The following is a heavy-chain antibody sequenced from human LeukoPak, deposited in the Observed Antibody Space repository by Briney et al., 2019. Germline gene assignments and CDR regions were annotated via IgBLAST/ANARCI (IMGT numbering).Heavy chain of an antibody. J-gene: IGHJ4*02. V-gene: IGHV4-34*01. D-gene: IGHD3-3*01. CDR1: GGSFSGYY. CDR3: ARRKRYDFWSGYGFDY. Sequence: PSETLSLTCAVYGGSFSGYYWSWIRQPPGKGLEWIGEINHSGSTKYNPSLKSRLTISVDTSKNQFSLKLGSVTAADTAVYYCARRKRYDFWSGYGFDYWGQRTLVTVSS. CDR2: INHSGST.